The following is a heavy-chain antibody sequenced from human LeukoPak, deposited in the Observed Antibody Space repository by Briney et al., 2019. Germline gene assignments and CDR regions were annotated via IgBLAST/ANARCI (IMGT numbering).Heavy chain of an antibody. Sequence: ASVKVSCKASGYTFTSYDINWVRQATGQGLEWMGWMNPNSGNTGYAQKFQGRVTMTRNTSISTAYMELSSVRSEDTAVYYCARGSGYSTQNWFDPWGQGTLVTVSS. D-gene: IGHD6-13*01. CDR1: GYTFTSYD. CDR3: ARGSGYSTQNWFDP. V-gene: IGHV1-8*01. J-gene: IGHJ5*02. CDR2: MNPNSGNT.